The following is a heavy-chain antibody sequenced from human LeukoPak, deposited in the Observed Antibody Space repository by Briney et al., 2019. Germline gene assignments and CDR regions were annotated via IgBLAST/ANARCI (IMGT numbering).Heavy chain of an antibody. CDR3: ARSYRSWALRYYTYDAMDV. CDR1: GGTVSIYT. J-gene: IGHJ6*01. Sequence: ASVKVSCKASGGTVSIYTISWFRQAPGQGPEWGGRRIPILCIANYAHKFQGRVTITADKATSTNCMALSSLRPEDTAVHYCARSYRSWALRYYTYDAMDVWGQGRSVTAS. CDR2: RIPILCIA. V-gene: IGHV1-69*02. D-gene: IGHD6-6*01.